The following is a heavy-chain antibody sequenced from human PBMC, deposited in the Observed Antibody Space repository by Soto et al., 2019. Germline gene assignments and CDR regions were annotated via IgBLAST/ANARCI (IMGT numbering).Heavy chain of an antibody. Sequence: GPTLVNPPQPLTLTCTFSGFSLATSGMCLSWIRQPPGKALEWLALIDWDDNTYYSTSLNNRLTLSKDTSKNQVVLLVRHMGPVDTATYYCARIPCGNYYTENFFDPWGQGIPVTVSS. CDR3: ARIPCGNYYTENFFDP. CDR2: IDWDDNT. CDR1: GFSLATSGMC. V-gene: IGHV2-70*01. J-gene: IGHJ5*02. D-gene: IGHD3-22*01.